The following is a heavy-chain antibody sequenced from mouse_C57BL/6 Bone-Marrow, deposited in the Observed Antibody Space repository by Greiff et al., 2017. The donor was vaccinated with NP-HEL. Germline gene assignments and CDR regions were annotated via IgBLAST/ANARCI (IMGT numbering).Heavy chain of an antibody. V-gene: IGHV5-6*01. CDR2: ISSGGSYT. CDR3: ARHLRYYYGSRCYYAMDY. J-gene: IGHJ4*01. Sequence: EVQLVESGGDLVKPGGSLKLSCAASGFTFSSYGMSWVRQTPDKRLEWVATISSGGSYTYYPDSVKGRFTISRDNAKNTLYLQMSSLKSEDTAMYYCARHLRYYYGSRCYYAMDYWGQGTSVTVSS. D-gene: IGHD1-1*01. CDR1: GFTFSSYG.